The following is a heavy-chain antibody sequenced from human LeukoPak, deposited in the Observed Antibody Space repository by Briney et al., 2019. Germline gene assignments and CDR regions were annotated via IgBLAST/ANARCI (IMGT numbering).Heavy chain of an antibody. CDR3: ARGIAAGNYYYYGIDV. CDR1: GFTFSSYA. CDR2: ISGSGGST. J-gene: IGHJ6*02. V-gene: IGHV3-23*01. D-gene: IGHD6-13*01. Sequence: GGSLRLSCAASGFTFSSYAMSWVRQAPGKGLEWVSAISGSGGSTYYADSVKGRFTISRDNSKNTLYLQMNSLRAEDTAVYYCARGIAAGNYYYYGIDVWGQGTTVTVSS.